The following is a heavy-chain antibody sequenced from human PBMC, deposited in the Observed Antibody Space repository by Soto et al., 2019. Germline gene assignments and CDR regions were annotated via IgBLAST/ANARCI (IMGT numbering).Heavy chain of an antibody. D-gene: IGHD7-27*01. Sequence: SETLSLTCTVSGGSISSSSYYWGWIRQPPGKGLEWIGSIYYSGSTYYNPSLKSRVTISVDTSKNQFSLKLSSVTAADTAVYYCARDLSYRTGSRPDAFDIWGQGTMVTVSS. J-gene: IGHJ3*02. CDR1: GGSISSSSYY. CDR2: IYYSGST. V-gene: IGHV4-39*07. CDR3: ARDLSYRTGSRPDAFDI.